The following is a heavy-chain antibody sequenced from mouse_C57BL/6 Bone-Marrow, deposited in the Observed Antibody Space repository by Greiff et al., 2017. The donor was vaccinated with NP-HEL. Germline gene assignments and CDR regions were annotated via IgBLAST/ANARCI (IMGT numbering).Heavy chain of an antibody. Sequence: QVQLQQSGAELVRPGASVTLSCKASGYTFTDYEMHWVKQTPVHGLEWIGAIDPETGGTAYNQKFKGKAILTADKSSSTAYMELRSLTSEYSAVYYCTRPLLRAMDYWGQGTSVTVSS. J-gene: IGHJ4*01. V-gene: IGHV1-15*01. CDR3: TRPLLRAMDY. CDR1: GYTFTDYE. CDR2: IDPETGGT. D-gene: IGHD1-1*01.